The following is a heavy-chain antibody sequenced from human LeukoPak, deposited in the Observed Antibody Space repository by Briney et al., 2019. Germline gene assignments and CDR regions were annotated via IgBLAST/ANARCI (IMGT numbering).Heavy chain of an antibody. CDR1: GDSLFTNGVA. CDR3: ARGKYSSCDI. V-gene: IGHV6-1*01. Sequence: SQTLSLTCDISGDSLFTNGVAWSWIRQSPSRGLEWLGRTYYRSKWSFEYGVSVKSRISINADTSKNQFSLQLSSVTPEDTAVYYCARGKYSSCDIWGQGTLVTVSS. J-gene: IGHJ4*02. CDR2: TYYRSKWSF. D-gene: IGHD6-6*01.